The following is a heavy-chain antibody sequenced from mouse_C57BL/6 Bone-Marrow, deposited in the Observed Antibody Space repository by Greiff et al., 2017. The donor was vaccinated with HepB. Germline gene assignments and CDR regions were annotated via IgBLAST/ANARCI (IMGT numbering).Heavy chain of an antibody. CDR3: TRYPSITTVVEGY. D-gene: IGHD1-1*01. V-gene: IGHV1-15*01. CDR2: IDPETGGT. Sequence: QVQLKQSGAELVRPGASVTLSCKASGYTFTDYEMHWVKQTPVHGLEWIGAIDPETGGTAYNQKFKGKAILTADKSSSTAYMELRSLTSEDSAVYYCTRYPSITTVVEGYWGQGTTLTVSS. CDR1: GYTFTDYE. J-gene: IGHJ2*01.